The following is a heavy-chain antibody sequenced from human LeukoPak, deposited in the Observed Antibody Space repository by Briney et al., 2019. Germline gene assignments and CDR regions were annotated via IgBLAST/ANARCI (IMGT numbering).Heavy chain of an antibody. V-gene: IGHV5-51*01. J-gene: IGHJ4*02. CDR1: GYSFTSYW. CDR3: ATLDDYAGGY. CDR2: IYPGDSDT. D-gene: IGHD3-16*01. Sequence: GESLKISCKGSGYSFTSYWIGWVRQMPGKGLEWMGIIYPGDSDTTYSPSFQAQVTISADRSISTASLQWSSLKASDTAMYYSATLDDYAGGYWAQGTLVIVSS.